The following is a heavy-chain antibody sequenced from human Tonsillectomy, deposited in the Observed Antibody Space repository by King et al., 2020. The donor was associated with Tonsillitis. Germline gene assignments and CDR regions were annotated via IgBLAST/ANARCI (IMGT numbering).Heavy chain of an antibody. J-gene: IGHJ6*02. CDR2: IKQDGSEK. CDR3: ARGGPGSGRDYYYYGMDV. D-gene: IGHD3-10*01. Sequence: DVQLVESGGGLVQPGGSLRLSCAASGFTFSSYWMSWVRQAPGKGLEWVANIKQDGSEKYYVDSVKGRFTISRDNAKNSLYLQMNSLRAEDTAVYYCARGGPGSGRDYYYYGMDVWGQGTTVTVSS. CDR1: GFTFSSYW. V-gene: IGHV3-7*03.